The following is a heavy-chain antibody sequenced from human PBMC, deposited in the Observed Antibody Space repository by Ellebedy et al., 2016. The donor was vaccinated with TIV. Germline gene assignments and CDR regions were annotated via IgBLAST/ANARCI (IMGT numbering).Heavy chain of an antibody. CDR3: ARVYSNYDPYYYYGMDV. J-gene: IGHJ6*02. Sequence: SETLSLXXAISGDSVSSNSVAWNWIRQSPSRGLEWLGRTYYRSKWYNDYAVSVRSRITINPDTSKNQFSLQLNSVTPEDTAVYYCARVYSNYDPYYYYGMDVWGQGTTVTVSS. D-gene: IGHD4-11*01. CDR1: GDSVSSNSVA. CDR2: TYYRSKWYN. V-gene: IGHV6-1*01.